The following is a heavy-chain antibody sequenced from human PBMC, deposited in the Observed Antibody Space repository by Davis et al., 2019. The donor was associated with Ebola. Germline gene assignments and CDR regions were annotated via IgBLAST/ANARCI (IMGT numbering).Heavy chain of an antibody. V-gene: IGHV1-2*02. Sequence: ASVKVSCKASGYTFTGYYMHWVRQAPGQGLEWMGWINPNSGGTNYAQKFQGRVTMTRDTSISTAYMELSRLRSDDTAVYYCASSGALDYGDYVVRDAFDIWGQGTMVTVSS. J-gene: IGHJ3*02. CDR3: ASSGALDYGDYVVRDAFDI. CDR2: INPNSGGT. CDR1: GYTFTGYY. D-gene: IGHD4-17*01.